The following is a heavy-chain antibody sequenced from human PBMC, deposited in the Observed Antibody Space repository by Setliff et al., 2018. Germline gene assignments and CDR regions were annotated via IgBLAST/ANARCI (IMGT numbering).Heavy chain of an antibody. Sequence: PSETLSLTCTVSGVSISANHYWGWIRQPPGKGLEWIGSIHYSGSTYYNPSLKSRVTISVDTSKNQISLKLNSVTAADTAVYYCARGINTVSWTPKYWGQGTLVTVSS. CDR1: GVSISANHY. J-gene: IGHJ4*02. CDR3: ARGINTVSWTPKY. D-gene: IGHD2-2*02. CDR2: IHYSGST. V-gene: IGHV4-39*07.